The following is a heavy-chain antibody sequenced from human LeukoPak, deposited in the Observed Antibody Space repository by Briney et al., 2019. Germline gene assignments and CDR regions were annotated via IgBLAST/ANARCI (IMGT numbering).Heavy chain of an antibody. D-gene: IGHD6-13*01. CDR3: ARDMIAAAGQTLDY. J-gene: IGHJ4*02. V-gene: IGHV3-33*01. Sequence: PGGSLRLSCAASGFTFSSYGMHWVRQAPGKGLEWVAVIWYDGSNKYYADSVKGRFTISRDNSKNTLYLQMNSLRAEDTAVYYCARDMIAAAGQTLDYWGQGTLVTVSS. CDR1: GFTFSSYG. CDR2: IWYDGSNK.